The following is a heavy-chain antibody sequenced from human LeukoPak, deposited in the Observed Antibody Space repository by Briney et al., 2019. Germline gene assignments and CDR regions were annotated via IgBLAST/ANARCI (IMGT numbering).Heavy chain of an antibody. D-gene: IGHD4-17*01. CDR2: ITSGGAP. J-gene: IGHJ3*01. V-gene: IGHV3-23*01. CDR3: ARDPNGDYIGAFEF. Sequence: GGSLRLSVPASGLTFSHYALMWVRQSPGQGLDWVSAITSGGAPRYADSVKGRFTISKDNSKNTLYLQMNSLRAEDTAQYFCARDPNGDYIGAFEFWGRGTVVTVSS. CDR1: GLTFSHYA.